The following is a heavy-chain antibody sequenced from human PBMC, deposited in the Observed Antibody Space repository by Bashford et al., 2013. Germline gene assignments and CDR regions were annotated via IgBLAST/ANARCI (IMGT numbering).Heavy chain of an antibody. CDR1: GGTFNSFT. J-gene: IGHJ4*02. V-gene: IGHV1-69*13. CDR2: IIPILGTT. D-gene: IGHD1-1*01. CDR3: ARTKYNWQPPLDY. Sequence: SVKVSCKASGGTFNSFTINWVRQAPGQGLEWMGGIIPILGTTNYAQTFQGRVTITADESTSTAYMELSGLRSEDTAVYYCARTKYNWQPPLDYWGQGTLVTVSS.